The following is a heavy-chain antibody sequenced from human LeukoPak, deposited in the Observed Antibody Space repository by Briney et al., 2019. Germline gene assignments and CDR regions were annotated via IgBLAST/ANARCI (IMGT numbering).Heavy chain of an antibody. V-gene: IGHV3-21*01. CDR3: ARDSTTDAFDI. CDR1: GFTFSSYS. Sequence: PGGSLRLSCAASGFTFSSYSMNWVRQAPGKGLEWVLSISSSSNYIYYPDSVKGRFTISRDNAKNSLYLQMNSLRAEDTAVYYCARDSTTDAFDIWGQGTMVTVSS. CDR2: ISSSSNYI. D-gene: IGHD4-11*01. J-gene: IGHJ3*02.